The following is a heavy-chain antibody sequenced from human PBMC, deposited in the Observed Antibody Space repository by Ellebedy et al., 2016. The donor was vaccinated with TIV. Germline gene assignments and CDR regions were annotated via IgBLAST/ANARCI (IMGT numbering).Heavy chain of an antibody. CDR1: GGSISSGDYY. CDR2: IYYSGST. CDR3: ARDCPGGIDSSGVYCI. J-gene: IGHJ3*02. V-gene: IGHV4-30-4*01. Sequence: SETLSLTXTVSGGSISSGDYYWSWIRQPPGKGLEWIGYIYYSGSTYYNPSLKSRVTISVDTSKNQFFLKLSSVTAADTAVYYCARDCPGGIDSSGVYCIWGQGTMVTVSS. D-gene: IGHD3-22*01.